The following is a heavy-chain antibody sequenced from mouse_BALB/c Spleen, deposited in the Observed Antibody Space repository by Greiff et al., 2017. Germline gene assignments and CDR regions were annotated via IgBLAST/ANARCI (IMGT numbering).Heavy chain of an antibody. CDR3: AREGESYDGYYGFAY. D-gene: IGHD2-3*01. CDR1: GFNIKDTY. V-gene: IGHV14-3*02. CDR2: IDPANGNT. Sequence: VQLQQSGAELVKPGASVKLSCTASGFNIKDTYMHWVKQRPEQGLEWIGRIDPANGNTKYDPKFQGKATITADTSSNTAYLQLSSLTSEDTAVYYCAREGESYDGYYGFAYWGQGTLVTVSA. J-gene: IGHJ3*01.